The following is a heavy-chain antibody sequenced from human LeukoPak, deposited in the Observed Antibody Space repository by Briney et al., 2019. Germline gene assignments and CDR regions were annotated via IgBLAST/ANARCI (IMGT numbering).Heavy chain of an antibody. J-gene: IGHJ3*02. CDR1: GGSISSYY. CDR2: IYYSGST. Sequence: SETLSLTCTVSGGSISSYYWSWIRQPPGKGLEWTGYIYYSGSTNYNPSLKSRVTISVDTSKNQFSLKLSSVTAADTAVYYCASKRPYCSSTSCYTEAFDIWGQGTMVTVSS. V-gene: IGHV4-59*01. CDR3: ASKRPYCSSTSCYTEAFDI. D-gene: IGHD2-2*02.